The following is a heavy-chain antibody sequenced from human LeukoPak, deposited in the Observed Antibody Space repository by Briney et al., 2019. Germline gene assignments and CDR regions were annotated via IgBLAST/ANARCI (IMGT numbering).Heavy chain of an antibody. CDR3: ARSYRSGYYY. J-gene: IGHJ4*02. CDR2: MNPKSGNT. D-gene: IGHD3-22*01. CDR1: GYTFTSYD. Sequence: ASVKVSCKASGYTFTSYDINWVRQAPGQGLEWMGWMNPKSGNTGYAQKFQGRVTMTRNTSISTGYMELSSLRAEDTAVYYCARSYRSGYYYWGQGTLATVSS. V-gene: IGHV1-8*01.